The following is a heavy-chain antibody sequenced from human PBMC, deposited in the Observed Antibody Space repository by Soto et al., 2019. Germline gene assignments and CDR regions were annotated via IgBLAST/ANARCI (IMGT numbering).Heavy chain of an antibody. J-gene: IGHJ3*02. D-gene: IGHD3-10*01. CDR3: AKGGYYYGSGSYYDAFDI. Sequence: GGSLRLSCAASGFTFSSYAMSWVRQAPGKGLEWVSAISGSGGSTYYADSVKGRFTISRDNSKNTLYLQMNSLRAEDTAVYYCAKGGYYYGSGSYYDAFDIWGQGTMVTVS. V-gene: IGHV3-23*01. CDR2: ISGSGGST. CDR1: GFTFSSYA.